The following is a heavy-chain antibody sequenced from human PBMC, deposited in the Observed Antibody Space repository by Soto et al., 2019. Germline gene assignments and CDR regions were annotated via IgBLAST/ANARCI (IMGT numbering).Heavy chain of an antibody. CDR1: GFTFSSYG. Sequence: QVQLVESGGGVVQPGRSLRLSCAASGFTFSSYGMHWVRQAPGKGLEWVAVISYEGSNKYYADSVKGRFTISRDNSKNTLYLQMNSLRAEDTAVYYCAKDLLRYFDWSPLDYWGQGTLVTVSS. J-gene: IGHJ4*02. CDR2: ISYEGSNK. D-gene: IGHD3-9*01. V-gene: IGHV3-30*18. CDR3: AKDLLRYFDWSPLDY.